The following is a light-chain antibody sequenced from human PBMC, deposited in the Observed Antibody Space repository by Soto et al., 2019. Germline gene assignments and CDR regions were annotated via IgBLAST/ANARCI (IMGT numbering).Light chain of an antibody. CDR3: QQYGSSPPYT. CDR1: QSITNNY. Sequence: EVVLTQSPETLSLSPGERATLSCRASQSITNNYLAWYQQKPGQAPRLLVYAASTRASDIEGRFSGSGSGTDFTLTISRLEPGDFAVYYCQQYGSSPPYTFGQGTKVDIK. V-gene: IGKV3-20*01. J-gene: IGKJ2*01. CDR2: AAS.